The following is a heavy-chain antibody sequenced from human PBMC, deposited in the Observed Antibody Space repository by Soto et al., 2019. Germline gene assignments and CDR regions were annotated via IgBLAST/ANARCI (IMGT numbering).Heavy chain of an antibody. CDR3: ARDLVFHY. CDR2: INHSGGA. J-gene: IGHJ4*02. CDR1: GGSFSGYY. D-gene: IGHD3-9*01. V-gene: IGHV4-34*01. Sequence: SETLSLTCAVYGGSFSGYYWSWIRQPPGKGLEWIGEINHSGGADYNPSLKSRVTISVDTSKNQFSLKLSSVTAADTAVYFCARDLVFHYWGQGTLVTVPQ.